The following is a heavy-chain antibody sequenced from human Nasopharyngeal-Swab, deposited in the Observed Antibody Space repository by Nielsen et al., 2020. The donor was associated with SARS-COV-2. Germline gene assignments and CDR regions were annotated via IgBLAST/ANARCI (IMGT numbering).Heavy chain of an antibody. J-gene: IGHJ4*02. Sequence: RQPPGKGLEWVSAISGSGGSTYYADSVKGRFTISRDNSKNTLYLQMNSLRAEDTAVYYCASSVAGTGSVYFDYWGQGTLVTVSS. CDR3: ASSVAGTGSVYFDY. V-gene: IGHV3-23*01. CDR2: ISGSGGST. D-gene: IGHD6-19*01.